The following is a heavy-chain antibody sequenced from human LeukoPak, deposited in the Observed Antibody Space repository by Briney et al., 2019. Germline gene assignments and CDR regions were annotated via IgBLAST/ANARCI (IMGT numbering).Heavy chain of an antibody. CDR1: GYTFTSYA. Sequence: ASVKVSCKASGYTFTSYAMNWVRQAPGQGLEWMGWINPNSGGTNYAQKFQGRVTVTRDKSISTAYMELSRLTSDDTAVYYCAKDLMVRGPMDVWGKGTTVTVSS. J-gene: IGHJ6*03. D-gene: IGHD3-10*01. CDR3: AKDLMVRGPMDV. V-gene: IGHV1-2*02. CDR2: INPNSGGT.